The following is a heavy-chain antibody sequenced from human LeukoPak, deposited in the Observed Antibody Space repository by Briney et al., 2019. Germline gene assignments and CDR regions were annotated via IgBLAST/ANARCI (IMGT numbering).Heavy chain of an antibody. J-gene: IGHJ6*02. D-gene: IGHD6-6*01. CDR1: GGSISSGGYS. V-gene: IGHV4-30-2*01. CDR2: IYHSGST. CDR3: ARGSIAAHYGMDV. Sequence: SQTLSLTCAVSGGSISSGGYSWSWIRQPPGKGLEWIGYIYHSGSTYYNPSLKSRVTISVDRPKNQFSLKLSSVTAADTAVYYCARGSIAAHYGMDVWGQGTTVTVSS.